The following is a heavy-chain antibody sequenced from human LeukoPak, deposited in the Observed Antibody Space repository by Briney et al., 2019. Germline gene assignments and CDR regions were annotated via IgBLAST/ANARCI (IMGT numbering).Heavy chain of an antibody. Sequence: SQTLSLTCTVSGGSISSGDYYWSWIRQPPGKGLEWIGDIYYSGSTNYNPSLTSRVTISVDTSKNQFSLKLNSVTAADTAVYYCARGWDGIAVAGSFDYWGQGTLVTVSS. CDR3: ARGWDGIAVAGSFDY. V-gene: IGHV4-61*08. D-gene: IGHD6-19*01. J-gene: IGHJ4*02. CDR2: IYYSGST. CDR1: GGSISSGDYY.